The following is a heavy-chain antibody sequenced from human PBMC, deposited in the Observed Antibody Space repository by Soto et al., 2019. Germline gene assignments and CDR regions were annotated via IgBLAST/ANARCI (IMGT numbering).Heavy chain of an antibody. D-gene: IGHD2-15*01. V-gene: IGHV1-8*01. CDR3: TRVCSGGTCYFDS. Sequence: GASVKVSCKASGYTFTSYDINWVRQATGQGLEWMGWMNPNSGNTAYAQKFQGRVTMTRNTSISTAYMELSSLRSEDTALYFCTRVCSGGTCYFDSWGQGTRVTVSS. CDR1: GYTFTSYD. CDR2: MNPNSGNT. J-gene: IGHJ4*02.